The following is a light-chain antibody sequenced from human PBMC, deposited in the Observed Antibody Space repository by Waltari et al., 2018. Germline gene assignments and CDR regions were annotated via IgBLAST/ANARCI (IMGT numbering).Light chain of an antibody. CDR3: QQTYSTPRT. V-gene: IGKV1-39*01. CDR2: AAS. J-gene: IGKJ1*01. CDR1: QSISSF. Sequence: DIQMTQSPSSLSASVGDRVTITCRANQSISSFLNWSQQKPGKAPRLLIYAASSLQSGVPSRFSGSGSGTDFTLTFSSLQPEDFATYYCQQTYSTPRTFGQGTKVEIK.